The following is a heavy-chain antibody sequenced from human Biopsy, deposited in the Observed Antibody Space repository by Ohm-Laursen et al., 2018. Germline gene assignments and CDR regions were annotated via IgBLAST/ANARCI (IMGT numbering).Heavy chain of an antibody. D-gene: IGHD1-26*01. J-gene: IGHJ3*02. CDR2: IYYSGGT. CDR3: ARVEAGTYDALDI. V-gene: IGHV4-59*01. Sequence: SETLSLTCCVSGGSMTGYEWSWIRLAPGKGLEWIGYIYYSGGTKYSPSLASRVTFSVDMSKSQFSLKLYSVTAADTAVYYCARVEAGTYDALDIWGQGTLVAVSA. CDR1: GGSMTGYE.